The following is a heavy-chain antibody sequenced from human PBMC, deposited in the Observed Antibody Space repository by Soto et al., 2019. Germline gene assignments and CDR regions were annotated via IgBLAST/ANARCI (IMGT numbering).Heavy chain of an antibody. CDR1: GYAFTSYF. CDR3: ATTISLVRRIITWPIDY. J-gene: IGHJ4*02. V-gene: IGHV1-46*01. CDR2: INPSDRST. Sequence: QVQLVQSGAEVKKPGASVKVSCKASGYAFTSYFMHWVRQAPGQGLEWMGIINPSDRSTSYAPKSPGGVHMTRDTSTSTGYMEMSSLRSEDTAVYYCATTISLVRRIITWPIDYWGQGTLVTVSS. D-gene: IGHD3-10*01.